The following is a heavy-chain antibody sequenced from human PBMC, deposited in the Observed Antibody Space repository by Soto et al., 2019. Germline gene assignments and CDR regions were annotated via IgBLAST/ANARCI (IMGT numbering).Heavy chain of an antibody. CDR1: GYSFTSYW. CDR2: IDPSDSYT. D-gene: IGHD3-10*01. J-gene: IGHJ6*02. Sequence: GESLKISCNGSGYSFTSYWISWVRQMPGKGLEWMGRIDPSDSYTNYSPSFQGHVTISADKSISTAYLQWSSLKASDTAMYYCATRGVTPPSAYYGMGVWGQGTTVTVS. CDR3: ATRGVTPPSAYYGMGV. V-gene: IGHV5-10-1*01.